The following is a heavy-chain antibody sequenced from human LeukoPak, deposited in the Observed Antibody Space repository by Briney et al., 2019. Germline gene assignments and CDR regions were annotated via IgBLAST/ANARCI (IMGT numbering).Heavy chain of an antibody. CDR2: IHYSGST. D-gene: IGHD3-3*01. CDR3: ARGRHYDFWSGYYSLDYFDY. CDR1: GGSISSDY. J-gene: IGHJ4*02. Sequence: SETLSLTCTVSGGSISSDYWSWIRQPPGKGLEWIGYIHYSGSTNYNPSLKSRVTISVDTSKNQFSLKLSSVTAADTAVYYCARGRHYDFWSGYYSLDYFDYWGQGTLVTVSS. V-gene: IGHV4-59*01.